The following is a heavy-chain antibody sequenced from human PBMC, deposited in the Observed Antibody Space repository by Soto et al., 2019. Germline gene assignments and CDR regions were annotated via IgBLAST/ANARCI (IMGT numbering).Heavy chain of an antibody. CDR3: ARVSNTRMISGALRFIDF. V-gene: IGHV3-53*04. CDR2: IYSGGST. Sequence: GGSLRLSCAASGFTVSSNYMSWVRQAPGKGLEWVSVIYSGGSTYYADSVKGRFTISRHNSKNTPYLQMSSLRAEDTAVYYCARVSNTRMISGALRFIDFWGKGTLVTVSS. CDR1: GFTVSSNY. D-gene: IGHD2-21*02. J-gene: IGHJ4*02.